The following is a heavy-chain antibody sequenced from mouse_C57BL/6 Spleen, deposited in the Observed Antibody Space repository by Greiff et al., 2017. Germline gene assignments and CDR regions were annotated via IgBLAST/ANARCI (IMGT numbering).Heavy chain of an antibody. D-gene: IGHD1-1*01. J-gene: IGHJ4*01. V-gene: IGHV8-8*01. CDR3: ARTNMGTTVVAPVDY. CDR1: GFSLSTFGMG. Sequence: ESGPGILQPSQTLSLTCSFSGFSLSTFGMGVGWIRPPSGKGLEWLAHIWWDDDTYYNPALKSRLLISKDTSKNQVCLKIANVDTADTATDYCARTNMGTTVVAPVDYWGQGTTVTVSS. CDR2: IWWDDDT.